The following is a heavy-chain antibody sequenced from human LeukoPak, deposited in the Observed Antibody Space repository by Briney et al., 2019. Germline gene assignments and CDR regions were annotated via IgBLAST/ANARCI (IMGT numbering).Heavy chain of an antibody. CDR1: GFTFSSYS. CDR3: ARVGAGGYDTHFDY. CDR2: ISSSSSTI. D-gene: IGHD3-22*01. V-gene: IGHV3-48*04. Sequence: GGSLRLSCAASGFTFSSYSMNWVRQAPGKGLGWVSYISSSSSTIYYADSVKGRFTISRDNAKNSLYLQMNSLRAEDTAVYYCARVGAGGYDTHFDYWGQGTLVTVSS. J-gene: IGHJ4*02.